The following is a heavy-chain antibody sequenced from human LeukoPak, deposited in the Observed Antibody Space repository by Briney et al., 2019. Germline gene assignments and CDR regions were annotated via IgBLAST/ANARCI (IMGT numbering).Heavy chain of an antibody. CDR2: IRYDGSNK. J-gene: IGHJ4*02. V-gene: IGHV3-30*02. CDR3: AKDSRGLWFGEIISHFDY. CDR1: GFTFGSYG. Sequence: GGSLRLSCAASGFTFGSYGMHWVRQAPGKGLEWVAFIRYDGSNKYYADSVKGRFTISRDNSKNTLYLEMNSLRPEDTGVYYCAKDSRGLWFGEIISHFDYWGQGTLVTVSS. D-gene: IGHD3-10*01.